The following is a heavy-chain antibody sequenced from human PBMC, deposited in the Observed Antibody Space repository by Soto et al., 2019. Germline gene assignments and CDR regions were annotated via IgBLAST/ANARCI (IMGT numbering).Heavy chain of an antibody. D-gene: IGHD6-19*01. CDR3: ARGEQWPYFDY. J-gene: IGHJ4*02. V-gene: IGHV3-30-3*01. Sequence: QVQLVESGGGVVQPGRSLRLSCAASGFTFSSYAMHWVRQAPGKGLEWVVVISYDGSNKYYADSVKGRFTISRDNSKNTLYLQMNSLRAEDTAVYYCARGEQWPYFDYWGQGTLVTVSS. CDR1: GFTFSSYA. CDR2: ISYDGSNK.